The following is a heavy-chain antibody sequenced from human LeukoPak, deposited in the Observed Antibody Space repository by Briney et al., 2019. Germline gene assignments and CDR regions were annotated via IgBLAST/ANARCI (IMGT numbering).Heavy chain of an antibody. Sequence: AGGSLRLSCAASGFTFSSYWMSWVRQAPGKGLEWVANIKQDGSEKYYVDSVKGRFTTSRDNAKNSLYLQMNSLRAEDTAVYYCARDLKDYYYYYMDVWGKGTTVTVSS. CDR3: ARDLKDYYYYYMDV. CDR1: GFTFSSYW. V-gene: IGHV3-7*01. CDR2: IKQDGSEK. J-gene: IGHJ6*03.